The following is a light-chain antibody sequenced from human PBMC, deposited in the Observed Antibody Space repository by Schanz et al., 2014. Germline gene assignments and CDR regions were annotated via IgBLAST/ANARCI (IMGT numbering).Light chain of an antibody. CDR1: QSVSDN. CDR3: QQYGSSPRT. V-gene: IGKV3-20*01. J-gene: IGKJ1*01. Sequence: EIVMTQSPATLSVSPGERATLSCRASQSVSDNLVWYQQKFGQAPRLLIYGASSRATGIPDRFSGSGSGTDFTLTISRLEPEDFAVYYCQQYGSSPRTFGQGTKVEIK. CDR2: GAS.